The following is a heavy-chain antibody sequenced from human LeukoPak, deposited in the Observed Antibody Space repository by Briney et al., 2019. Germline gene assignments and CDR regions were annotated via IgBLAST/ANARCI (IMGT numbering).Heavy chain of an antibody. CDR1: GFTFSSYG. J-gene: IGHJ4*02. V-gene: IGHV3-30*18. D-gene: IGHD5-18*01. CDR2: ISYDGSFK. CDR3: AKGGRVDTALVAYFDY. Sequence: GGSLRLSCAASGFTFSSYGMHWVRQARAKGLEWVAFISYDGSFKFYADSVKGRFTISRDNSMDTLYLQLNSLRDEDTAVYYCAKGGRVDTALVAYFDYWGQGTLVTVSS.